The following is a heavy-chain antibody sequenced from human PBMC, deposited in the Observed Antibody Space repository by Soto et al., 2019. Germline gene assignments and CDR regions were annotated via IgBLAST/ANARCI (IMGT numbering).Heavy chain of an antibody. CDR3: ARPTVAHTLFDAFDI. J-gene: IGHJ3*02. V-gene: IGHV1-2*04. D-gene: IGHD2-15*01. CDR2: INPNSGGT. CDR1: GYIFTVYY. Sequence: QVQLVQSGAEVKKPGASVKVACKASGYIFTVYYIHWLRQAPGQGLEWMGWINPNSGGTNYAQKFQGWVTMTRDTSVSTAYMEVNRLTSDDTAVYYCARPTVAHTLFDAFDIWGQGTMVSVSS.